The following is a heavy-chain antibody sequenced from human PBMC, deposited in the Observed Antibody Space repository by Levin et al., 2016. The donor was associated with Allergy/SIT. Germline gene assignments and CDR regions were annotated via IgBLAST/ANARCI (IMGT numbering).Heavy chain of an antibody. CDR1: GFIFSSYD. CDR2: ISLWMGIDK. CDR3: AIFGDAVLTGLSRIEIDW. D-gene: IGHD3-9*01. J-gene: IGHJ4*02. V-gene: IGHV3-30*03. Sequence: GESLKISCAASGFIFSSYDMHWVRQVPGKGLEWIIAISLWMGIDKFYSDSVRGRFTISRDNSKNKLFLQMNSLRPEDTAIYYCAIFGDAVLTGLSRIEIDWWGQGTLVTVSS.